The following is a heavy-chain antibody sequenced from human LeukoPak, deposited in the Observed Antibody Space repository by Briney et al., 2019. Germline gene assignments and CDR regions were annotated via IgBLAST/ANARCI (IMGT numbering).Heavy chain of an antibody. CDR2: IYYSKNT. CDR1: GGSISSSSAY. D-gene: IGHD5-18*01. J-gene: IGHJ4*02. Sequence: SGTLSLTCTVSGGSISSSSAYWGWVRQPPGKGLEWIGSIYYSKNTYYNPSLKSRVTISADTSKNQFSLTLGSVSATDTAVYYCVSPRGFSYGYFDYWGQGTLVTVSS. V-gene: IGHV4-39*01. CDR3: VSPRGFSYGYFDY.